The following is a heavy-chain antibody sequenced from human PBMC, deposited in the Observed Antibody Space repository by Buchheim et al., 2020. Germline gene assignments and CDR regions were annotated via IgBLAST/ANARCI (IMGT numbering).Heavy chain of an antibody. Sequence: QVQLVESGGGVVQPGRSLRLSCAASGFTFSSYAMHWVRQAPGKGLEWVAVISYDGSNKYYADPVKGRFTISRDNSKNTLYLQMNSLRAEDTAVYYCARSGISWGGRWFDPWGQGTL. J-gene: IGHJ5*02. CDR1: GFTFSSYA. CDR3: ARSGISWGGRWFDP. CDR2: ISYDGSNK. V-gene: IGHV3-30-3*01. D-gene: IGHD3-16*01.